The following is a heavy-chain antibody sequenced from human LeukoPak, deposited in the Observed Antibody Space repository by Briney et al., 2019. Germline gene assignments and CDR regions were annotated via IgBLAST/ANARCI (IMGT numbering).Heavy chain of an antibody. D-gene: IGHD5-18*01. J-gene: IGHJ4*02. CDR1: GGTFSSYA. CDR3: AGAQVYSYGYVEYYFDY. CDR2: IIPIFGTA. Sequence: ASVKVSCKASGGTFSSYAISWVRQAPGQGLEWMGGIIPIFGTANYAQKFQRRVTITTDESTSTAYMELSSLRSEDTAVYYCAGAQVYSYGYVEYYFDYWGQGTLVTVSS. V-gene: IGHV1-69*05.